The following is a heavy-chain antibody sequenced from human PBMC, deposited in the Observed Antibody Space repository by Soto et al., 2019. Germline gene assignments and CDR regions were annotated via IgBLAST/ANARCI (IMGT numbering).Heavy chain of an antibody. CDR1: GGSVGGYY. CDR3: ARGVDSWSGYLF. D-gene: IGHD3-3*01. V-gene: IGHV4-34*01. J-gene: IGHJ4*02. CDR2: IHHSGST. Sequence: ASETLSLTCALYGGSVGGYYWSWVRQSPGKGLEWIGEIHHSGSTKYNPSLKRRVSLSVDTPTKQFSLKMTSTTAADRGVYYCARGVDSWSGYLFWGQGXPVT.